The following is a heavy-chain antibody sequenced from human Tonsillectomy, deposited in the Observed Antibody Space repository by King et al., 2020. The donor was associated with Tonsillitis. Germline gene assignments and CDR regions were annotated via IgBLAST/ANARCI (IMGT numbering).Heavy chain of an antibody. Sequence: VQLVESGGGLVKPGGSLRLSCAASGFTFNTAWMTWVRQGPGKGLEVIGRIKSKSDGGRTEYAAPVKGRFTFSRDDSKNTLYLQMNTLKTEDTAVYYCITEKYCSGGSCYGYWGQGTLVTVSS. CDR2: IKSKSDGGRT. J-gene: IGHJ4*02. CDR1: GFTFNTAW. V-gene: IGHV3-15*01. D-gene: IGHD2-15*01. CDR3: ITEKYCSGGSCYGY.